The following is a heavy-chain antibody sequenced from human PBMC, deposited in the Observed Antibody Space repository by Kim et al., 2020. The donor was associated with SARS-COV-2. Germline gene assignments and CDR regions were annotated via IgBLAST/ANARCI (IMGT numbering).Heavy chain of an antibody. D-gene: IGHD5-12*01. J-gene: IGHJ5*02. CDR3: ARDLSGSDDL. CDR2: SNEDGSIT. V-gene: IGHV3-74*01. CDR1: GFTFSKYW. Sequence: GGSLRRSCAASGFTFSKYWMHWVRQVPGEGLVWVSRSNEDGSITNYADSVRGRFTISRDNARSTLYLQMNSLGAEDTALYYCARDLSGSDDLWGQGTPVT.